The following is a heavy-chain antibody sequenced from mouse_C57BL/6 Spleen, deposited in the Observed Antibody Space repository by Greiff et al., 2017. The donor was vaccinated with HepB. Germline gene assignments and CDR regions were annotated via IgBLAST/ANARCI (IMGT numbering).Heavy chain of an antibody. CDR1: GYAFSSSW. J-gene: IGHJ4*01. D-gene: IGHD2-1*01. V-gene: IGHV1-82*01. CDR3: ARCGNYTYYAMDY. CDR2: IYPGDGDT. Sequence: QVQLQQSGPELVKPGASVKISCKASGYAFSSSWMNWVKQRPGKGLEWIGRIYPGDGDTNYNGKFKGKATLTADKSSSTAYMQLSSLTSEDSAVYFCARCGNYTYYAMDYWGQGTSVTVSS.